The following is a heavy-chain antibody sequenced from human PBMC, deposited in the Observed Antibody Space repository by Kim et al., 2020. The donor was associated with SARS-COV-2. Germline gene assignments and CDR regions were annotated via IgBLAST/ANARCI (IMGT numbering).Heavy chain of an antibody. J-gene: IGHJ4*01. CDR1: GYTFTNHA. D-gene: IGHD3-16*02. V-gene: IGHV7-4-1*02. Sequence: ASVKVSCKASGYTFTNHAINWVRQAPGRGLEWMGWINTDTGSPTYAPDFTGRFVFSLDTSVSTAYLQIRSLEAEDTALYYCARVVWGGSRYIDSWGHGTL. CDR3: ARVVWGGSRYIDS. CDR2: INTDTGSP.